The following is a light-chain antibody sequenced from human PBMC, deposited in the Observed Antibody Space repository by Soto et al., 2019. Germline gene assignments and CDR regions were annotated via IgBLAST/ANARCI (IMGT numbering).Light chain of an antibody. Sequence: AIRMTQSPSSLSASTGDRVTITCRASQGISSYLAWYQQKPGKAPKLLIYAASTLQSGVPSRFSGSGSGTDFTLTISCLQSEDFSTYYCQQYYRYPRVVGQGTKVEIK. CDR2: AAS. V-gene: IGKV1-8*01. CDR1: QGISSY. CDR3: QQYYRYPRV. J-gene: IGKJ1*01.